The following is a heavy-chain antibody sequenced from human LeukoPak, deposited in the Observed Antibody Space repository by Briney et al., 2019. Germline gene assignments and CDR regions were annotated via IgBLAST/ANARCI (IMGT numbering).Heavy chain of an antibody. J-gene: IGHJ6*02. Sequence: GGSLRLSCAASGFTFSDYYMSWIRQAPGKGLEWVSYTSSSGSTIYYADSVKGRFTISRDNSKNTVYLQMSSLRAEDTAMYYCARAFGCSGTSCHARWGYYYYAMDVWGQGTTVTVSS. CDR3: ARAFGCSGTSCHARWGYYYYAMDV. CDR2: TSSSGSTI. D-gene: IGHD2-2*01. V-gene: IGHV3-11*04. CDR1: GFTFSDYY.